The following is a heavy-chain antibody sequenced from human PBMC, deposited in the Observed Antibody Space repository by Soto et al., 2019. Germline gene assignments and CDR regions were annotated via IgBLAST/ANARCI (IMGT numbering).Heavy chain of an antibody. Sequence: QVQLVQSGAEVKKPGASVKVSCKASGYTFTSYGLSWVRQAPGQGLEWMGRISAYNYNTNYAQKLQGRVTMTTVTSTSTAYMELRSLTSDDPAVYYCARVVGALGHWFDHWGQGTLVTVSS. V-gene: IGHV1-18*01. CDR2: ISAYNYNT. D-gene: IGHD1-26*01. CDR1: GYTFTSYG. J-gene: IGHJ5*02. CDR3: ARVVGALGHWFDH.